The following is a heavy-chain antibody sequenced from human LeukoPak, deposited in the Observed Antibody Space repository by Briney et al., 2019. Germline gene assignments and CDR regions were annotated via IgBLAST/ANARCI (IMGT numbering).Heavy chain of an antibody. Sequence: AGGSLRLSCAASGFTFSSYSMNWVRQAPGKGLEWVSYTSSSSSTIYYADSVKGRFTISRDNAKNSLYLQMNSLRAEDTAVYYCARDLGDCSSTSCYTFRYYFDYWGQGTLVTVSS. CDR3: ARDLGDCSSTSCYTFRYYFDY. D-gene: IGHD2-2*02. CDR2: TSSSSSTI. CDR1: GFTFSSYS. V-gene: IGHV3-48*01. J-gene: IGHJ4*02.